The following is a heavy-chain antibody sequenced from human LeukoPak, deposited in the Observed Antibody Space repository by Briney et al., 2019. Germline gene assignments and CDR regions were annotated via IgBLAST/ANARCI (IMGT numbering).Heavy chain of an antibody. CDR1: GGSISSSSYY. CDR2: IYYSGST. D-gene: IGHD3-22*01. V-gene: IGHV4-39*07. J-gene: IGHJ4*02. CDR3: ARDLGYYDSSGYLHPFDY. Sequence: QSSETLSLTCTVSGGSISSSSYYWGWIRQPPGKGLEWIGSIYYSGSTYYNPSLKSRVTISVDTSKNQFSLKLSSVTAADTAVYYCARDLGYYDSSGYLHPFDYWGQGTLVTVSS.